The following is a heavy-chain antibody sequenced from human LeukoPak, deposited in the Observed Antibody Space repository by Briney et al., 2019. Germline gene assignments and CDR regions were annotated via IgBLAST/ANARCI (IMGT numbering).Heavy chain of an antibody. J-gene: IGHJ6*03. V-gene: IGHV4-59*01. Sequence: SETLSLTCTVSGGSISSYYWSWIRQPPGKGLEWIGYIYYSGSTNYNPSLKSRVTISVDTSKNQFSLELSSVTAADTAVYYCARVGSTVPYYYMDVWGKGTTVTISS. CDR3: ARVGSTVPYYYMDV. CDR1: GGSISSYY. D-gene: IGHD4-17*01. CDR2: IYYSGST.